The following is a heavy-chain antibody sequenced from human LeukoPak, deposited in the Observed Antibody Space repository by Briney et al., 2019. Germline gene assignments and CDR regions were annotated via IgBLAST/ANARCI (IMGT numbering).Heavy chain of an antibody. V-gene: IGHV3-33*08. J-gene: IGHJ3*02. CDR3: TRYNGNYGAFDI. CDR1: GFTFSNYG. Sequence: PGGSLRLSCAASGFTFSNYGMHWVRQAPGKGLEWVALIWFDGSKTLYIDSVKGRFTISRDNSKNTLYLQMNSLRDEDTAVYYCTRYNGNYGAFDIWGQGTMVTVSS. D-gene: IGHD1-7*01. CDR2: IWFDGSKT.